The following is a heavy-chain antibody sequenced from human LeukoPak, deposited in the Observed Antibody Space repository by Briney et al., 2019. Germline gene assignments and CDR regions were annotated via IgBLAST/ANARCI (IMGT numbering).Heavy chain of an antibody. D-gene: IGHD5-18*01. CDR3: ARDRRRGYSYGTIFDY. CDR2: IKEDGSEK. J-gene: IGHJ4*02. CDR1: GFTFSNYW. V-gene: IGHV3-7*01. Sequence: GGSLSLSCAASGFTFSNYWMSWVRQAPGKGLEWVANIKEDGSEKYYVDSVKGRFTISRDNARNSLYLQMNSLRAEDTAVYYCARDRRRGYSYGTIFDYWGQGTLVTVSS.